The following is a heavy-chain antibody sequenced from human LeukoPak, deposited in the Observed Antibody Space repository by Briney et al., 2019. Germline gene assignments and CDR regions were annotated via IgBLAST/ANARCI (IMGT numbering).Heavy chain of an antibody. J-gene: IGHJ4*02. CDR2: ISGSGGST. Sequence: GGSLRLSYAASGFTFSSYAMSWVRQAPGKGLEWVSAISGSGGSTYYADSVKGRFTISRDNSKNTLYLQMNSLRAEDTAVYYCANRPDIVVVPAAMLVDYWGQGTLVSVSS. D-gene: IGHD2-2*01. CDR3: ANRPDIVVVPAAMLVDY. CDR1: GFTFSSYA. V-gene: IGHV3-23*01.